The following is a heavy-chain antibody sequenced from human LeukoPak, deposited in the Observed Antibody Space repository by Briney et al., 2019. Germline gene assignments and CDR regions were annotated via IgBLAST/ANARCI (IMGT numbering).Heavy chain of an antibody. Sequence: GRSLRLSCAASGFTFSSYAMHWVRQAPGKGLEWVAVISYGGSNKYYADSVKGRFTISRDNAKNSLYLQMNSLRAEDTAVYYCASEKYSSSSTPDNWFDPWGQGTLVTVSS. D-gene: IGHD6-6*01. CDR3: ASEKYSSSSTPDNWFDP. CDR1: GFTFSSYA. V-gene: IGHV3-30*04. CDR2: ISYGGSNK. J-gene: IGHJ5*02.